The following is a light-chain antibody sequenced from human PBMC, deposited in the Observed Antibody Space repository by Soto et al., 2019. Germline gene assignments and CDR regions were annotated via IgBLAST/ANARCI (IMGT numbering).Light chain of an antibody. CDR2: GAS. V-gene: IGKV3-15*01. CDR1: QSVSSN. CDR3: QQDNNWPT. J-gene: IGKJ5*01. Sequence: EIVMTQSPVTLSVSPGERATLSCWASQSVSSNLAWYKQIPGQAPTLLIYGASTRATGIPARFSGSGSGTAFTLTISSLQSEDFAVYYCQQDNNWPTFGQGTRLEIK.